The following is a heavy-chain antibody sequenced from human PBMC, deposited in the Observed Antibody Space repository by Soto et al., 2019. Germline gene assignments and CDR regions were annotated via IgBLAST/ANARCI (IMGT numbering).Heavy chain of an antibody. V-gene: IGHV3-21*06. Sequence: TVGSLRLSCAASGFTFTRYSMNWVRQAPGKGLEWVSSISSTTNYIYYGDSMKVRFTISRDNAKNSLYLEMNSLRAEDTAVYYCARESEDLTSNFDYWGQGTLVTVSS. CDR1: GFTFTRYS. J-gene: IGHJ4*02. CDR2: ISSTTNYI. CDR3: ARESEDLTSNFDY.